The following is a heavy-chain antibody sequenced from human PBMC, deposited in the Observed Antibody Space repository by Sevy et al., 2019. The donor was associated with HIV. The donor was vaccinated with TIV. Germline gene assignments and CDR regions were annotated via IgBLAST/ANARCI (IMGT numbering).Heavy chain of an antibody. J-gene: IGHJ3*02. CDR2: ISGYSGNT. Sequence: ASVKVSCKASGYTFTSYGITWVRQAPGQGLEWMGWISGYSGNTNYAQKFQGRVTMTTDTSTSTAYMELRSLRSDDTAVYYCARDVALSYIVVVVDASLAPFAIWGQGTMVTVSS. CDR1: GYTFTSYG. D-gene: IGHD2-15*01. CDR3: ARDVALSYIVVVVDASLAPFAI. V-gene: IGHV1-18*01.